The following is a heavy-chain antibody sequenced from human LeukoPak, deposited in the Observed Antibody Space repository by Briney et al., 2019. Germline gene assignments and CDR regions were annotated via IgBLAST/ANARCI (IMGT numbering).Heavy chain of an antibody. CDR3: ARLGSFEDY. CDR2: TYYRSMWYN. D-gene: IGHD1-26*01. J-gene: IGHJ4*02. CDR1: GEXVSSKSAT. V-gene: IGHV6-1*01. Sequence: SQTLSLTCAISGEXVSSKSATWNWIRQSPSRGLEWLGRTYYRSMWYNDYALSVNSRITINPDTSKNQFSLQLNSVPPEDTAVYYCARLGSFEDYWGQGTLVTVSS.